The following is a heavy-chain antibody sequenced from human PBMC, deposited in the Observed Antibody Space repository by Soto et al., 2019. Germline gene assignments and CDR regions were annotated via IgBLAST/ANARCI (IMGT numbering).Heavy chain of an antibody. CDR1: GYSINSDDY. CDR2: IYHSVST. CDR3: ARGRGTSFGVVIINQGWFDP. J-gene: IGHJ5*02. D-gene: IGHD3-3*01. Sequence: PSETLSLTCTVSGYSINSDDYWGWIRQPPGKGLEWIASIYHSVSTFYNPSLRSRVTISIDTSKNQFSLRLTAVTAADTAMYYCARGRGTSFGVVIINQGWFDPWGQGTLVTVSS. V-gene: IGHV4-38-2*02.